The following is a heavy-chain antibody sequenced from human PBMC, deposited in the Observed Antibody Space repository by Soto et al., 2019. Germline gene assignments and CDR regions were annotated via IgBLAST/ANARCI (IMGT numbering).Heavy chain of an antibody. J-gene: IGHJ4*02. CDR1: GGTFGSYA. CDR2: IIPVSGAA. D-gene: IGHD2-2*01. Sequence: QVQLVQSGAEAKKPGSSVKVSCKASGGTFGSYAFSWVRQAPGQGLEGMGGIIPVSGAAHYAQKFQGRVTITADESTSTAYMELSSLSSQDTAVYYCATALGCRSTSCTLDYWGQGTRVIVSS. CDR3: ATALGCRSTSCTLDY. V-gene: IGHV1-69*01.